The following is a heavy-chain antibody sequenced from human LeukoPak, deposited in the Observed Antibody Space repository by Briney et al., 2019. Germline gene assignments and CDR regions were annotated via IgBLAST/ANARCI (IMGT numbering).Heavy chain of an antibody. CDR2: LYTSGST. D-gene: IGHD3-22*01. Sequence: SETLSLTCTVSGGSISSYYWSWIRQPPGKGLEWIGYLYTSGSTNYNPSLKSRVTISVDTSKNQFSLKLSSVTAADTAVYYCARRELEQGSGYYSHNWFDPWGQGTLVTVSS. J-gene: IGHJ5*02. CDR3: ARRELEQGSGYYSHNWFDP. CDR1: GGSISSYY. V-gene: IGHV4-4*09.